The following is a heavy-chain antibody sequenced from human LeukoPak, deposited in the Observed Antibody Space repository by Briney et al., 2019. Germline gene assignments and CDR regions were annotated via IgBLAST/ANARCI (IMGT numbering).Heavy chain of an antibody. V-gene: IGHV3-21*01. D-gene: IGHD3-10*01. CDR1: GFTFSTYS. CDR3: AKDLMRDRWFGES. J-gene: IGHJ5*02. CDR2: ISSSSRYI. Sequence: GGSLRLSCSASGFTFSTYSMNWVRQAPGKGLEWVSSISSSSRYIYYADSVKGRFTISRDNAKNSLYLQMNSLRAEDTAVYYCAKDLMRDRWFGESWGQGTLVTVSS.